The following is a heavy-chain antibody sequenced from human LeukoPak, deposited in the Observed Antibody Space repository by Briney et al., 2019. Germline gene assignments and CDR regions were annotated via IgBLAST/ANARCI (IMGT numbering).Heavy chain of an antibody. CDR2: ISGSGGST. CDR1: GSTFSSYA. J-gene: IGHJ4*02. Sequence: PGGSLRLSCAASGSTFSSYAMSWVRQAPGKGLEWVSAISGSGGSTYYADSVKGRFTISRDNSKNTLYLQMNSLRGEDTAIFYCARDWPGSTHHLDYWGQGTLVTVSS. V-gene: IGHV3-23*01. D-gene: IGHD1-1*01. CDR3: ARDWPGSTHHLDY.